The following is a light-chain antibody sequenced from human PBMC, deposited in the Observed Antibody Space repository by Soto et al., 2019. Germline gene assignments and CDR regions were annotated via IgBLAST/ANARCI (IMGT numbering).Light chain of an antibody. J-gene: IGKJ1*01. CDR2: DAS. V-gene: IGKV1-5*01. CDR1: QSISSW. Sequence: DIRMTQSHSTLPASVGDRVTITCRASQSISSWLAWYQQKPGKAPKLLIYDASSLESGVPSRFSGSGSGTEFTLTISGLQPDDFATYYCQQYNSYSGTVGQGPKVEIK. CDR3: QQYNSYSGT.